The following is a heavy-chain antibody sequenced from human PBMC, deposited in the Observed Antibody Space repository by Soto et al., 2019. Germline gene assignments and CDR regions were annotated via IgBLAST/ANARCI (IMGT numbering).Heavy chain of an antibody. J-gene: IGHJ4*02. CDR1: GGSISSYF. Sequence: QVQLQESGPGLVKPSETLSLTCTVSGGSISSYFWSWIRQPAGKGLEWIGRIYSSESTNYNPSLKSRVTMSLDTSKNQFSLNLSSVTAADTAVYYCARDSSGYYYLFDYWGQGTLVTVSS. CDR3: ARDSSGYYYLFDY. CDR2: IYSSEST. V-gene: IGHV4-4*07. D-gene: IGHD3-22*01.